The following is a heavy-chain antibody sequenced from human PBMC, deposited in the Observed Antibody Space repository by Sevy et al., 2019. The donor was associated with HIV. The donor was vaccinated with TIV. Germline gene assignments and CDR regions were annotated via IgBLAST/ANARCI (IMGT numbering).Heavy chain of an antibody. D-gene: IGHD3-22*01. V-gene: IGHV4-39*02. Sequence: SETLSLTCTVSGGSISSSGYYWGWIRQPPGKGLEWIGSIYYAGSTYYNPSLKSRITISVDTSQNHFSLKLSSVTAADTAVYYCARVSMIVVVITDDWGYYFDYWGQGTLVTVSS. CDR3: ARVSMIVVVITDDWGYYFDY. CDR1: GGSISSSGYY. CDR2: IYYAGST. J-gene: IGHJ4*02.